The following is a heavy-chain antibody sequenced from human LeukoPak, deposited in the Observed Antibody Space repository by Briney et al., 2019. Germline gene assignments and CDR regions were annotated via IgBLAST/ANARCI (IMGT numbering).Heavy chain of an antibody. Sequence: PGGSLRLSCAASGFTFSSYGMSWVRQAPGKGLEWVAFIRYDGSNKYYADSVKGRFTISRDNAKNSLYLQMNSLRAEDTAVYYCARDSARWELGSVVAAMNYWYFDLWGRGTLVTVSS. V-gene: IGHV3-30*02. CDR3: ARDSARWELGSVVAAMNYWYFDL. J-gene: IGHJ2*01. CDR2: IRYDGSNK. CDR1: GFTFSSYG. D-gene: IGHD2-21*02.